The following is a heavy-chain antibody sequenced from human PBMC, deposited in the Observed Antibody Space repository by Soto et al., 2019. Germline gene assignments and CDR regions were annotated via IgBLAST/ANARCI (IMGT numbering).Heavy chain of an antibody. CDR3: ASRRVAYFDL. V-gene: IGHV4-4*02. CDR1: GGSLSSSNW. J-gene: IGHJ2*01. Sequence: QVQLQEAGPGLVKPSGTPSLTCAVSGGSLSSSNWWSWVRQPPGKGLDWIGETYHSGITNYNPSLKSRVTISVDKSKNQFSLKLSSVTAADTAVYYCASRRVAYFDLWGRGSLVTVSS. D-gene: IGHD3-10*01. CDR2: TYHSGIT.